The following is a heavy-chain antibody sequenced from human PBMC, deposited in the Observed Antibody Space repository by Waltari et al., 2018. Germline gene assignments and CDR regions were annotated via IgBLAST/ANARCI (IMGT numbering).Heavy chain of an antibody. Sequence: QVQLQQWGAGVLKPSETLSLSCAVYGGSISGYYWSWIRQSPGQGLEWIGEINHYGRTNYNPSLKSRFTISVDTSKNQFFLILNSVTAADTATYFCARQSISLFGVVQNWFDP. D-gene: IGHD3-3*01. J-gene: IGHJ5*02. CDR3: ARQSISLFGVVQNWFDP. CDR1: GGSISGYY. CDR2: INHYGRT. V-gene: IGHV4-34*02.